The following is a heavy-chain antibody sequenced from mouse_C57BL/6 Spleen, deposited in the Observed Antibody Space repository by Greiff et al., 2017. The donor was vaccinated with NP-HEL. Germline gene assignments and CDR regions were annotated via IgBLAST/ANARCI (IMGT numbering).Heavy chain of an antibody. CDR3: ARWLLTWFAD. CDR1: GYAFSSSW. J-gene: IGHJ3*01. V-gene: IGHV1-82*01. D-gene: IGHD2-3*01. Sequence: VQVVESGPELVKPGASVKISCKASGYAFSSSWMNWVKQRPGKGLEWIGRIYPGDGDTSYNGKFKGKATLTADKSSSTAYMQLSSLTSEDSAVYFCARWLLTWFADWGEGTLVTVSA. CDR2: IYPGDGDT.